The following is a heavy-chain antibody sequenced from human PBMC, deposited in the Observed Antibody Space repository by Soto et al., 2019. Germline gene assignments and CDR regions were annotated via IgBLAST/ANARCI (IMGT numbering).Heavy chain of an antibody. CDR3: RRVPTWGNASSYETT. D-gene: IGHD3-16*01. J-gene: IGHJ4*02. CDR1: GFTFSSYW. V-gene: IGHV3-74*01. Sequence: EVQLVESGGGLVQPGGSLRLSCAASGFTFSSYWMHWVRQAPGKGLVWVSRINSDGSTTTYADSVKGRFTISRDNAKKPLYLQRNGRRAENTAVYYCRRVPTWGNASSYETTGGQGTPFTAS. CDR2: INSDGSTT.